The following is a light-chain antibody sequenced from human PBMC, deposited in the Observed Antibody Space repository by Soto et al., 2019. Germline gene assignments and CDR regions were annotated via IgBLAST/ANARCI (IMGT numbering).Light chain of an antibody. CDR2: EVS. CDR3: ISYTITTALV. CDR1: SSDVGTYNF. Sequence: QSVLAQPASVSGSPGQSITISCTGTSSDVGTYNFVSWYQQHPGKAPNLIIYEVSDRPSGISNRFSGSKSGNTASLTISGLQAEDEATYYCISYTITTALVLGTGTKVTVL. J-gene: IGLJ1*01. V-gene: IGLV2-14*01.